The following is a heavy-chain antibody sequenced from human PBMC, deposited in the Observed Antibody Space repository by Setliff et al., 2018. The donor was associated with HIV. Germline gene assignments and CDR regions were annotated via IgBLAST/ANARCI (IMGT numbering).Heavy chain of an antibody. J-gene: IGHJ3*02. D-gene: IGHD6-13*01. CDR3: ARVSKSSPDAFDI. CDR1: GFTFRNAW. Sequence: NPGGSLRLSCAASGFTFRNAWMSWVRQAPGKGLEWVGRIKSKSDGGAVHYAAPVKGRFTISRHNSKNTLYLQLNSLRAEDTAVYYCARVSKSSPDAFDIWGQGTMVTVS. CDR2: IKSKSDGGAV. V-gene: IGHV3-15*06.